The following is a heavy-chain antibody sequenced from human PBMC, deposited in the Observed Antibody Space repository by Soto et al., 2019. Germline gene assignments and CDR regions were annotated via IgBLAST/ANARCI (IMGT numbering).Heavy chain of an antibody. CDR1: GFTFSTYA. J-gene: IGHJ4*02. Sequence: EVQLLESGGGLVQPGGSLRLSCEGSGFTFSTYAMSWVRQAPGKGLEWVSAISGSGGSTYYTDSVKGRFTISRDNSKNTLYLQMNPLRAEETALFFCALRKTGSSFACWGGGALVTVP. D-gene: IGHD1-26*01. V-gene: IGHV3-23*01. CDR2: ISGSGGST. CDR3: ALRKTGSSFAC.